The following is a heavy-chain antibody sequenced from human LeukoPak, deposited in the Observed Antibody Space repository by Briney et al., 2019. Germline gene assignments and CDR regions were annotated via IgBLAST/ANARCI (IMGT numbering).Heavy chain of an antibody. CDR3: ARTPSFQAAASPFDY. Sequence: GASVKVSRKASGYTFTSYGISWVRQAPGQGLEWMGGIIPIFGTANYAQKFQGRVTITADKSTSTAYMELSSLRSEDTAVYYCARTPSFQAAASPFDYWGQGTLVTVSS. CDR2: IIPIFGTA. D-gene: IGHD6-13*01. V-gene: IGHV1-69*06. J-gene: IGHJ4*02. CDR1: GYTFTSYG.